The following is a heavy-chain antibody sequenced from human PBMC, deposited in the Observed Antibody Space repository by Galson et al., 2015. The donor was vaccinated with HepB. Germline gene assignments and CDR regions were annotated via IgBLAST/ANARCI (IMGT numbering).Heavy chain of an antibody. CDR1: GFTFSSYA. J-gene: IGHJ5*02. Sequence: SLRLSCAASGFTFSSYAMHWVRQAPGKGLEWMAVISYDGSSKYYADSVKGRFTVSRDNSKNTLYLQMNSLRAEDTAVYYCARDGKRYYDFWSGYSNWFAPWGQGTLVTVAS. D-gene: IGHD3-3*01. CDR2: ISYDGSSK. CDR3: ARDGKRYYDFWSGYSNWFAP. V-gene: IGHV3-30-3*01.